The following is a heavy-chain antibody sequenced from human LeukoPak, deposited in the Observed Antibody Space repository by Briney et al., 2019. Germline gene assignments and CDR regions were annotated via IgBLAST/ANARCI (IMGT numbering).Heavy chain of an antibody. CDR3: AKDPEGYCSSTSCWY. D-gene: IGHD2-2*01. CDR1: GFTFSSYA. V-gene: IGHV3-23*01. J-gene: IGHJ4*02. Sequence: GGSLRLSCAASGFTFSSYAMSWVRQAPGKGLEWVSAISGSGGSTYYADSVKGRFTISRDNFKNTLYLQMNSLRAEDTAVYYCAKDPEGYCSSTSCWYWGQGTLVTVSS. CDR2: ISGSGGST.